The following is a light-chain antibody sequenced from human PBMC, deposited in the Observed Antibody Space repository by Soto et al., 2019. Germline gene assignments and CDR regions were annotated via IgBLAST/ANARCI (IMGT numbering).Light chain of an antibody. J-gene: IGKJ4*01. Sequence: EIVLTQSPGTLSLSPGERATLTCRASQSVSSSYLAWYQQKPGQAPRLLISGTSSRATGIPDRFGGSVSGTDFTLTISRLEPEDFAVYYCQQYGSSPLSFGGGTKVEIK. CDR3: QQYGSSPLS. CDR2: GTS. CDR1: QSVSSSY. V-gene: IGKV3-20*01.